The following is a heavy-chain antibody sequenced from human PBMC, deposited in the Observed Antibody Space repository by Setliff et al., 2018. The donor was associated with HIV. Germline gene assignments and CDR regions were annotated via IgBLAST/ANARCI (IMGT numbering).Heavy chain of an antibody. CDR1: GGSISSSSYY. CDR2: IYYNGST. D-gene: IGHD3-10*01. V-gene: IGHV4-39*01. J-gene: IGHJ6*03. CDR3: ARRGGLVRGAITYYYMDV. Sequence: SETLSLTCTVSGGSISSSSYYWGWIRQPPGKGLEWIGNIYYNGSTYSTPSLKSRVTISVDTSKNQFSLKLSSVTAADTAMYYCARRGGLVRGAITYYYMDVWGIGTTVTVSS.